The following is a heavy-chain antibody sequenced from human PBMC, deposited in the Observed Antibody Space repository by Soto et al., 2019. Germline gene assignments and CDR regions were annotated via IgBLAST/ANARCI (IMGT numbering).Heavy chain of an antibody. J-gene: IGHJ5*02. D-gene: IGHD6-19*01. Sequence: EVQLVESGGGLVKPGGSLRLSCAASGFTFSSYSMNWVRQAPGKGLEWVSSISSSSSYIYYADSVKGRFTISRDNAKNSLYLQMNSLRAEDTAVYYCARDPGAVAGIWFDPWGQGTLVTVSS. CDR2: ISSSSSYI. V-gene: IGHV3-21*01. CDR3: ARDPGAVAGIWFDP. CDR1: GFTFSSYS.